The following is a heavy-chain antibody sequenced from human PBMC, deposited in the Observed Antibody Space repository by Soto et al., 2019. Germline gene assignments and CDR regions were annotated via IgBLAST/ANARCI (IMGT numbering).Heavy chain of an antibody. CDR3: AKDGYCSNNNCLHGLSDI. Sequence: GGSLRLSCAASGFAFNTYAMSWVRQAPGKALEWVSGISDSGGATYYTQSVKGRFTISRDNSKNTLYLQMNSLRAEDTAVYYCAKDGYCSNNNCLHGLSDIWGQGTMVTVSS. J-gene: IGHJ3*02. V-gene: IGHV3-23*01. CDR2: ISDSGGAT. D-gene: IGHD2-2*03. CDR1: GFAFNTYA.